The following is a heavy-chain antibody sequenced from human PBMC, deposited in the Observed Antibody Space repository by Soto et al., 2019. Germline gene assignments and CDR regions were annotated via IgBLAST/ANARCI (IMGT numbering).Heavy chain of an antibody. D-gene: IGHD2-8*01. CDR3: ARDQDCTNSVCYPYYYYMDV. CDR2: IIPILGIA. V-gene: IGHV1-69*08. Sequence: QVQPLQSGAEVKKPGSSVKVSCKASGGTFSSYTSSWVRQAPGQGLEWMGRIIPILGIANYAQKFQGRVTITADKSTSTAYMELSSLRSEDTAVYYCARDQDCTNSVCYPYYYYMDVWGKRTTVTVSS. CDR1: GGTFSSYT. J-gene: IGHJ6*03.